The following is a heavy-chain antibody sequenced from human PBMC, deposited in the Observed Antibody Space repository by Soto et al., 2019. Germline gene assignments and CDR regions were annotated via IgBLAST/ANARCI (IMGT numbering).Heavy chain of an antibody. Sequence: EVQLVESGGGLVQPGGSLRLSCAASGFAFSSEWMHWVRQAPGKGLVWVSRIDPYDTGITYADSVKGRFTISRDNAKXTXXXXXXXXXXXXXXXXXXTXDTFGARDSWGQGTLVTVSS. V-gene: IGHV3-74*01. J-gene: IGHJ4*02. CDR2: IDPYDTGI. CDR1: GFAFSSEW. D-gene: IGHD2-15*01. CDR3: TXDTFGARDS.